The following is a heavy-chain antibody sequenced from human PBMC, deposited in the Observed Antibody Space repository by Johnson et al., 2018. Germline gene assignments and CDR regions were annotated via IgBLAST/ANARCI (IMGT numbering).Heavy chain of an antibody. CDR3: ARGTYSGYDLDY. J-gene: IGHJ4*02. CDR1: GFTFSSYG. CDR2: ISYDGSNK. V-gene: IGHV3-30*03. D-gene: IGHD5-12*01. Sequence: QVQLVQSGGGVVQPGRSLRLSCAASGFTFSSYGMHWVRQAPGKGLEWVAVISYDGSNKYYADSVKGRFTISRDNSKNTLYLQMNSLRAEDTAVYYCARGTYSGYDLDYWGQGTLVTVSS.